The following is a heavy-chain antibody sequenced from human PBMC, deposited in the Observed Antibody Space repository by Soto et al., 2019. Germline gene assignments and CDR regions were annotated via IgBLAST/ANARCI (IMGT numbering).Heavy chain of an antibody. CDR3: ARGPIEVAEYYFEY. Sequence: MSLRLSCAASGFTFTSYGMHWVRPAPGKGLEWVAVIWYDGSNKDYADSVKGRFTISRDNSKNTLYLQMNSLRAEDTAVYYWARGPIEVAEYYFEYWGQGTLVIVAS. CDR1: GFTFTSYG. V-gene: IGHV3-33*01. J-gene: IGHJ4*02. D-gene: IGHD6-19*01. CDR2: IWYDGSNK.